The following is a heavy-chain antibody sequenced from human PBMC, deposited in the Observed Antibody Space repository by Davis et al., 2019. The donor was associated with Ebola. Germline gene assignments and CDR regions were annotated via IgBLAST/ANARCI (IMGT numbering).Heavy chain of an antibody. CDR1: GYTFTIYG. Sequence: ASVKVSCKASGYTFTIYGISWVRHAPGQGLEWMGWISAYNGNTNYAQKLQGRVTMTTDTSTSTAYMELRSLRSDDTAVYYCARECSSIGTVWFDPWGQGTLVTVSS. CDR3: ARECSSIGTVWFDP. CDR2: ISAYNGNT. D-gene: IGHD2-2*01. V-gene: IGHV1-18*01. J-gene: IGHJ5*02.